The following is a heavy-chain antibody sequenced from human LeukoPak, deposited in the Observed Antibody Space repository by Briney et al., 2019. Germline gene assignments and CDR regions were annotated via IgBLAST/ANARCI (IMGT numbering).Heavy chain of an antibody. CDR3: AKAKSIAAHYYYYYMDV. CDR1: GFTFSSYA. CDR2: ISGSGGST. D-gene: IGHD6-6*01. J-gene: IGHJ6*03. V-gene: IGHV3-23*01. Sequence: GGSLRLSCAASGFTFSSYAMSWVRQAPGKGLEWVSAISGSGGSTYYADSVKGRFTISRDNSKNTLYLQMNSLRAEDTAVYYCAKAKSIAAHYYYYYMDVWGKGTTVTVSS.